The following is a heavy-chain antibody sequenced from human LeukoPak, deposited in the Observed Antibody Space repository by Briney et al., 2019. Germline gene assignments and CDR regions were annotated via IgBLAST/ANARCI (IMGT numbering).Heavy chain of an antibody. V-gene: IGHV3-23*01. CDR1: GFTFSSYA. D-gene: IGHD6-13*01. CDR2: ISGSGGST. J-gene: IGHJ4*02. Sequence: GGSLRLSCAASGFTFSSYAMSWVRQAPWKRLEWVSAISGSGGSTYYAGSVKGRFTISRDNSKNTLYLQMNSLRAEDTAVYYCAKDKYSSSWYYFDYWGQGTLVTVSS. CDR3: AKDKYSSSWYYFDY.